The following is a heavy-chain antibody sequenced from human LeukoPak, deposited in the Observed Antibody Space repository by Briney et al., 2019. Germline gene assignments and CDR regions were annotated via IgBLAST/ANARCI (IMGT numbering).Heavy chain of an antibody. Sequence: PSETLSLTCTVSGGSISSSTYYWGWIRQRPGKGLEWFGTIHYSGTTYYNPSLKSRVTISVDTSKNQFSLKLSSVTAADTAVYYCARGGWYPESFQHWGQGALVTVSS. J-gene: IGHJ1*01. CDR3: ARGGWYPESFQH. D-gene: IGHD6-19*01. CDR2: IHYSGTT. CDR1: GGSISSSTYY. V-gene: IGHV4-39*07.